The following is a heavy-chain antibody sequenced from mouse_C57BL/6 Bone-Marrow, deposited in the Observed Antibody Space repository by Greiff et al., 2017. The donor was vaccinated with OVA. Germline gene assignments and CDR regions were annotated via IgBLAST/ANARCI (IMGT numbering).Heavy chain of an antibody. CDR3: ARRVITTVVATGYFDV. CDR2: ISYDGSN. CDR1: GYSITSGYY. D-gene: IGHD1-1*01. V-gene: IGHV3-6*01. Sequence: EVQLQESGPGLVKPSQSLSLTCSVTGYSITSGYYWNWIRQFPGNKLEWMGYISYDGSNNYNPSLKNRISITRDTSKNQFFLKLNSVTTEDTATYYCARRVITTVVATGYFDVWGTGTTVTVSS. J-gene: IGHJ1*03.